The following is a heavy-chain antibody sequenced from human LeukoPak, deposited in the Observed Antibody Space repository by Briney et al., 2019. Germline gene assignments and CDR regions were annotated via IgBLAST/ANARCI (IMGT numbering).Heavy chain of an antibody. Sequence: GGSLRLSCAASGFTFSGYSMNWVRQAPGKGLEWVSSITSSSSYIYYADSVKGRFTISRDNAKNSLYLQMNSLRAEDTAVYYCARAGPLYYYYYMDVWGKGTTVTVSS. V-gene: IGHV3-21*01. CDR1: GFTFSGYS. CDR2: ITSSSSYI. D-gene: IGHD1-14*01. CDR3: ARAGPLYYYYYMDV. J-gene: IGHJ6*03.